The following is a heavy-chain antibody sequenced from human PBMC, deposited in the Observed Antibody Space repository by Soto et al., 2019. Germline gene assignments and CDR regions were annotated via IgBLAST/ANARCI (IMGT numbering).Heavy chain of an antibody. Sequence: GGSLRLSCAASGFTFSSYAMSWVRQAPGKGLEWVSAISGSGGSTYYAGSVKGRFTISRDNSKNTLYLQMNSLRAEDTAVYYCAKSDTAMVTWCRIDSWGQGTLVTVSS. V-gene: IGHV3-23*01. D-gene: IGHD5-18*01. CDR1: GFTFSSYA. J-gene: IGHJ4*02. CDR2: ISGSGGST. CDR3: AKSDTAMVTWCRIDS.